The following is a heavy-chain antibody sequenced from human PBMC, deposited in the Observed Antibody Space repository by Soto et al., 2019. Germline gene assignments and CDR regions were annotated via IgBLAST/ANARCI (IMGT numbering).Heavy chain of an antibody. CDR3: AGTTSHQWYYMDV. J-gene: IGHJ6*03. CDR1: GDSFSSSSAA. CDR2: TYYRSRWYN. D-gene: IGHD1-7*01. V-gene: IGHV6-1*01. Sequence: SQTLSLTCAISGDSFSSSSAAWNWIRLSPSRGLEWLARTYYRSRWYNDYAVSVRSRITVNPDTSKNQFSLQLTSVTPEDTAVYYCAGTTSHQWYYMDVWGKGTTVTVSS.